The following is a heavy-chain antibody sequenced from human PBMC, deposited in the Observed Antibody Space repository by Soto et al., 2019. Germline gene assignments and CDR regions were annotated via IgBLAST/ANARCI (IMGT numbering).Heavy chain of an antibody. J-gene: IGHJ4*02. D-gene: IGHD4-17*01. Sequence: ASVKVSCKASGYTFTSYDINWVRQATGQGLEWMGWMNPNSGNTGYAQKFQGRVTMTRNTSISTAYMELSSLRSEDTAVYYCARLPHAVTPYYFDYWGQGTLVTVSS. V-gene: IGHV1-8*01. CDR2: MNPNSGNT. CDR3: ARLPHAVTPYYFDY. CDR1: GYTFTSYD.